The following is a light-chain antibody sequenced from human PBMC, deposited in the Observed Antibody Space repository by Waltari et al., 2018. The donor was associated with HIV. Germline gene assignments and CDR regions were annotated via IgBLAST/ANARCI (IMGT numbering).Light chain of an antibody. Sequence: QSALTQPRSVSGSPGPPVTIPCTGPASDIGYFDYVSWYQQYPGKPPKVIIYEVFQRPSGVPDRFTASKSGITASLTISGLQDEDEADYYCCSYAGTYTYVFGSGTTVTVL. CDR1: ASDIGYFDY. J-gene: IGLJ1*01. CDR3: CSYAGTYTYV. CDR2: EVF. V-gene: IGLV2-11*01.